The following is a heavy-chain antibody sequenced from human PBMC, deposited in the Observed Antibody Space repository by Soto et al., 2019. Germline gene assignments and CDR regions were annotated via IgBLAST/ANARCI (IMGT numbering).Heavy chain of an antibody. CDR2: ISYDGSNK. Sequence: QVQLVESGGGVVQPGRSLRLSCAASGFTFSSYAMHWVRQAPGKGLEWVAVISYDGSNKYYADSVKGRFTISRDNSKNTLYLQMNSLRAEDTAVYYCARDQRGSSWYWGAPQGGYGMDVWGQGTTVTVSS. CDR1: GFTFSSYA. CDR3: ARDQRGSSWYWGAPQGGYGMDV. V-gene: IGHV3-30-3*01. D-gene: IGHD6-13*01. J-gene: IGHJ6*02.